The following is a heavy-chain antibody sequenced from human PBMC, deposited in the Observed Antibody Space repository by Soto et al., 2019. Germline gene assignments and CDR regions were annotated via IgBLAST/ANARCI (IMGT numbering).Heavy chain of an antibody. CDR3: AKKVNSGPGSQYFDY. Sequence: LRLSCAASGFTFSSYSMSWVRQAPGRGLEWVSGFRTSGDGGTTYYADSVKGRFTISRDNSKNMLFLQMNSLRAEDTAIYYCAKKVNSGPGSQYFDYWGQGTLVIVSS. V-gene: IGHV3-23*01. CDR2: FRTSGDGGTT. CDR1: GFTFSSYS. D-gene: IGHD3-10*01. J-gene: IGHJ4*02.